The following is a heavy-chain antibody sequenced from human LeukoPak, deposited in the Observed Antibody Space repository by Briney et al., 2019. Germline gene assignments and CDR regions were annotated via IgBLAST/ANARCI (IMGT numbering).Heavy chain of an antibody. CDR3: ARAPSRYSNLERSVGRWFYYYMDV. V-gene: IGHV1-69*13. Sequence: SVKVSCKASGGTFITYAIGWVRQASGQGLEWMGGIIPIFGTANYAQKFEDRVTLTADESTNTAYMELNSLRSEDTAVYYCARAPSRYSNLERSVGRWFYYYMDVWGQGTTVTVSS. D-gene: IGHD4-11*01. CDR1: GGTFITYA. J-gene: IGHJ6*03. CDR2: IIPIFGTA.